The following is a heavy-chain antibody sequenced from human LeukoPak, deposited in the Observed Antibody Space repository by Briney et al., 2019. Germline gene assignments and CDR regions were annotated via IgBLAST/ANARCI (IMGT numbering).Heavy chain of an antibody. V-gene: IGHV4-39*07. J-gene: IGHJ4*02. D-gene: IGHD2-15*01. CDR1: GGSISSSSYY. CDR2: IYYSGST. Sequence: SETLSLTCTVSGGSISSSSYYWGWIRQPPGKGLEWIGSIYYSGSTYYNPSLKSRVTISVDTSKNQFSLKLGSVTAADTAVYYCARIIVVVVAATLFDYWGQGTLVIVSS. CDR3: ARIIVVVVAATLFDY.